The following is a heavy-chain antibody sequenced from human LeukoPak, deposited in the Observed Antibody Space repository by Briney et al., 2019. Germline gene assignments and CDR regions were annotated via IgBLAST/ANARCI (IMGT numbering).Heavy chain of an antibody. V-gene: IGHV3-21*01. CDR2: IGRSSQYI. J-gene: IGHJ6*03. D-gene: IGHD3-3*01. CDR3: ARDASNIDFAPYFYYMDV. Sequence: GGSLRLSCTASGFTLSLYSMHWARHAPGKGLEWVSSIGRSSQYIYYGDSVRGRFTISRDNAKNSLYLDLNSPRAEDTAVYYCARDASNIDFAPYFYYMDVWGKGTTVTVSS. CDR1: GFTLSLYS.